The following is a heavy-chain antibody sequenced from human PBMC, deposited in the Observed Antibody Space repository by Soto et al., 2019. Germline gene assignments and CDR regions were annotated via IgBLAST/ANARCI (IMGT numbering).Heavy chain of an antibody. CDR2: IYPGHSNT. CDR1: GYSFTNYW. Sequence: EVQLVQSGAEVRKPGESLKISCKTSGYSFTNYWIDWVRQMPGKGLEWMGIIYPGHSNTRYSPSFQDQVTISADTSISTAYLQWSSLKASDTAMYYCARVSNSGYYYFYYDMDVWGQGTTVTVSS. J-gene: IGHJ6*02. CDR3: ARVSNSGYYYFYYDMDV. D-gene: IGHD4-4*01. V-gene: IGHV5-51*01.